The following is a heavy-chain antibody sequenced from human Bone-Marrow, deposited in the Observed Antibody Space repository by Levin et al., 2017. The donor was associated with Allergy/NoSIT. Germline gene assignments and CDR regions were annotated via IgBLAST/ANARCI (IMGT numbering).Heavy chain of an antibody. D-gene: IGHD2-15*01. CDR1: GFTFSTYA. J-gene: IGHJ5*02. CDR2: ISNDGHKK. Sequence: PGGSLRLSCAASGFTFSTYAIHWVRQAPGKGLEWVAFISNDGHKKYYSDSVKGRFAISRDNSQNTVLLQMNSLRPEDTAMYYCARDFPLGYCSGGRCLDPWGQGTLVTVSS. CDR3: ARDFPLGYCSGGRCLDP. V-gene: IGHV3-30*09.